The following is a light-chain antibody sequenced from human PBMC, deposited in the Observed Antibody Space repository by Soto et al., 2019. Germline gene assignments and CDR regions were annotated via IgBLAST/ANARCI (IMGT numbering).Light chain of an antibody. CDR1: QDISNY. CDR3: QQYDNLPKT. Sequence: DLQMTQSPSSLSASVGDRVTITCQASQDISNYLNWYQQKPGKAPKLLIYDASNLETGVPSRFSGSGSWTDFTFTISSLQPEDIATYYCQQYDNLPKTFGPGTKVDIK. J-gene: IGKJ3*01. CDR2: DAS. V-gene: IGKV1-33*01.